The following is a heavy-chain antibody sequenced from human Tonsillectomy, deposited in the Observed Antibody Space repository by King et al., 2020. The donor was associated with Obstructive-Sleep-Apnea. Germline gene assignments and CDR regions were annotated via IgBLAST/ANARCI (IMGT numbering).Heavy chain of an antibody. J-gene: IGHJ4*02. CDR2: ITPLFGTT. Sequence: GQLVQSGAEVKKPASSVKVSCKASGDNFNDYAISWVRQAPGQGLEWMGKITPLFGTTSYAQKFHDRVTITADKSTSTSYMELSNLRSEDTAVYYCAREAILLYFVHWGREPWSPSPQ. CDR3: AREAILLYFVH. V-gene: IGHV1-69*06. D-gene: IGHD2-21*01. CDR1: GDNFNDYA.